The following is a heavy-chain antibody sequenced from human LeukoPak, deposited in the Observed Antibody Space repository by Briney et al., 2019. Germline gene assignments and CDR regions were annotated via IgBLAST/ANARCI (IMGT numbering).Heavy chain of an antibody. J-gene: IGHJ4*02. CDR1: GWSFSGYY. Sequence: NPSETLSLTCAVYGWSFSGYYWSWIRQPPGKGLEWIGYIHYSGSTKYKSSLKSRVTISVDTSKNQFSLKLNSVTAADTAVYYCARGKEVITMLRGLKPGYYFDYWGQGTLVTVSS. D-gene: IGHD3-10*01. V-gene: IGHV4-59*01. CDR2: IHYSGST. CDR3: ARGKEVITMLRGLKPGYYFDY.